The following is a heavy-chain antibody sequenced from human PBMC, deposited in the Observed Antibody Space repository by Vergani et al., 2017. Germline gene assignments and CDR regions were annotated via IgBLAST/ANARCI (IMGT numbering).Heavy chain of an antibody. CDR3: ARGLRDFPPNWFDP. CDR2: INHSGCT. CDR1: GGSFSGYY. V-gene: IGHV4-34*01. Sequence: QVQLQQWGAGLLKPSETLSLTCAVYGGSFSGYYWSWIRQPPGKGLEWIGEINHSGCTNYNPSLKSRVTISVDTSKNQFSLKLSSVTAADTAVYYCARGLRDFPPNWFDPWGQGTLVTVSS. J-gene: IGHJ5*02. D-gene: IGHD3-3*01.